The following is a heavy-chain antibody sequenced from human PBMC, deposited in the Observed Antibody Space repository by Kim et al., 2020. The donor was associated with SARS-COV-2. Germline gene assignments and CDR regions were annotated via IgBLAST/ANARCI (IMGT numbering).Heavy chain of an antibody. J-gene: IGHJ6*02. CDR3: ARDQRGLDRVMDV. CDR2: ISSSSSYI. CDR1: GFTFSSCS. Sequence: GGSLRLSCAASGFTFSSCSMNWVRQAPGKGLEWVSSISSSSSYIYYADSVKGRFTISRDNAKNSLYLQMNSLRAEDTAVYYCARDQRGLDRVMDVWGQGTTVTVSS. V-gene: IGHV3-21*01.